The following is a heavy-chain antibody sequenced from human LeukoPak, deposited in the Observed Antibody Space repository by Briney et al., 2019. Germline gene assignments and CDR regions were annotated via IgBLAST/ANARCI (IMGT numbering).Heavy chain of an antibody. CDR1: GFTFSSYG. Sequence: GGSLRLSCAASGFTFSSYGMHWVRQAPGKGLEWVAVISYDGSNKYYAESVKGRFAISRDNSKNTLYLQMNSLRAEDTAVFYCAKDRSGWVEAFDIWGQGTMVTVSS. V-gene: IGHV3-30*18. D-gene: IGHD6-19*01. J-gene: IGHJ3*02. CDR2: ISYDGSNK. CDR3: AKDRSGWVEAFDI.